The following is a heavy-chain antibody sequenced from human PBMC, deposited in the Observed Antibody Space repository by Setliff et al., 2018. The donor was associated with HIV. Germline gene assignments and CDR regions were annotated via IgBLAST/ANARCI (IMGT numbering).Heavy chain of an antibody. CDR2: SYYSGTT. D-gene: IGHD2-15*01. CDR1: GGSINSGGYL. Sequence: SETLSLTCTVSGGSINSGGYLWSWIRQHPGKGLEWIGFSYYSGTTYYNPSLKSRLTISVDTSKNQFSLKLSSVTAADTAVYYCARRDEYCGGGNCYSPFDYWGQGTLVTVSS. J-gene: IGHJ4*02. V-gene: IGHV4-31*03. CDR3: ARRDEYCGGGNCYSPFDY.